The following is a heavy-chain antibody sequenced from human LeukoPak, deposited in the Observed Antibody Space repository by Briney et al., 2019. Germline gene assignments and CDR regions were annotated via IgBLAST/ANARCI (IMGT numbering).Heavy chain of an antibody. V-gene: IGHV1-69*04. CDR3: AVVVTAIPFAEYFQH. D-gene: IGHD2-21*02. CDR1: GGTFSSYA. CDR2: IIPILGIA. Sequence: GASVKVSCKASGGTFSSYAISWVRRAPGQGLEWMGRIIPILGIANYAQKFQGRVTITADKSTSTAYMGLSSLRSEDTAVYYCAVVVTAIPFAEYFQHWGQGTLVTVSS. J-gene: IGHJ1*01.